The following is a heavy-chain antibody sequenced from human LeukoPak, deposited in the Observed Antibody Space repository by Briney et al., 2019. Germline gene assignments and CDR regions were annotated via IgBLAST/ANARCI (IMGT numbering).Heavy chain of an antibody. CDR3: AKGAGGLLWFGELSNIDY. J-gene: IGHJ4*02. V-gene: IGHV3-30*04. D-gene: IGHD3-10*01. Sequence: GGSLRLSCAASGFTFTNYAMHWVRQAPGKGLEWVAVISYDETNKYYADSVKGRFTISRDNSKNTLYLQMNSLRAEDTAVYYCAKGAGGLLWFGELSNIDYWGQGTLVTVSS. CDR2: ISYDETNK. CDR1: GFTFTNYA.